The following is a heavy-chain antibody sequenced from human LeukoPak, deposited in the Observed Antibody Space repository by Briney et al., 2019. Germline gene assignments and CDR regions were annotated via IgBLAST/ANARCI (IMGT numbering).Heavy chain of an antibody. V-gene: IGHV3-21*01. Sequence: GGSLRLSCLASGYTFSSYSINWVRQAPGKGLEWVSSISVRSNYIYYADSVRGRFRISRDDARDSLYLQMNSLRAEDTAVYYCVRLRRNSDTSGFYYYYDFWGQGTLVTVSS. D-gene: IGHD3-22*01. J-gene: IGHJ4*02. CDR1: GYTFSSYS. CDR2: ISVRSNYI. CDR3: VRLRRNSDTSGFYYYYDF.